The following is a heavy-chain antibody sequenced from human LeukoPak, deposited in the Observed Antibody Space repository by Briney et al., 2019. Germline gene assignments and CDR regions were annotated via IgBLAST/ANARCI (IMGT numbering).Heavy chain of an antibody. J-gene: IGHJ4*02. V-gene: IGHV3-7*01. CDR3: ARGITSGPRRYDVRNFDY. Sequence: GGSLRLSCAASGFTFSNYWMNWVRQAPGKGLEWVASIKDDGSETYHVDSVKGRFTIARDNTKNSLRLQMNSLRVEDTAVYYCARGITSGPRRYDVRNFDYWGQGTPVTVSS. D-gene: IGHD3-3*01. CDR1: GFTFSNYW. CDR2: IKDDGSET.